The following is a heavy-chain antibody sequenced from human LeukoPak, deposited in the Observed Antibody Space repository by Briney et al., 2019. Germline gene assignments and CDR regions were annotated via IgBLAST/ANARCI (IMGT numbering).Heavy chain of an antibody. CDR2: IHRSGST. CDR3: AREIVGGFNPGAY. Sequence: PSETLSLTCTVSPDSTTSNFWSWVRQPPGKGLEWIGEIHRSGSTNYNPSLQSRVTISIDRSKNQIALELSSVTATDTAVYYCAREIVGGFNPGAYWGQGTLVTVSS. J-gene: IGHJ4*02. V-gene: IGHV4-4*02. D-gene: IGHD1-14*01. CDR1: PDSTTSNF.